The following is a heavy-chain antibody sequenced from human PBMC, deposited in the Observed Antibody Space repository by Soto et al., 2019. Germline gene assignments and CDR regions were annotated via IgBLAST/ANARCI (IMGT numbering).Heavy chain of an antibody. D-gene: IGHD6-13*01. CDR1: GGSISSGVFY. J-gene: IGHJ4*02. CDR2: IYYSGNT. CDR3: ARVVQQLVPYFFDY. Sequence: SETLSRTWTVSGGSISSGVFYWIWIRQHPGKGLEWIGYIYYSGNTYYNPSLKSRVTMSVDTSKNQFSLKLRSVTAADTAVYYCARVVQQLVPYFFDYWGQGTLVTVSS. V-gene: IGHV4-31*02.